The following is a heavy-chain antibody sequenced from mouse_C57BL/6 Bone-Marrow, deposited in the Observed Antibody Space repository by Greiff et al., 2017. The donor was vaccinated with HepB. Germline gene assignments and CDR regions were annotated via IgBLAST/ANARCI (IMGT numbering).Heavy chain of an antibody. CDR2: INPNNGGT. Sequence: MQLQQSGPELVKPGASVKISCKASGYTFTDYYMNWVKQSHGKSLEWIGDINPNNGGTSYNQKFKGKATLTVDKSSSTAYMELRSLTSEDSAVYYCARGGLAYWGQGTLVTVSA. CDR3: ARGGLAY. V-gene: IGHV1-26*01. J-gene: IGHJ3*01. CDR1: GYTFTDYY.